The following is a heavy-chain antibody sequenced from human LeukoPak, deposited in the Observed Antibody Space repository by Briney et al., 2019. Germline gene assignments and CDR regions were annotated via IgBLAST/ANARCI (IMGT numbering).Heavy chain of an antibody. D-gene: IGHD6-19*01. J-gene: IGHJ6*03. V-gene: IGHV1-8*01. Sequence: GASVKVSCKGSGYTFISYDLNWVRQVPGQGLEWMGWMNPNTGNTGYAQKFQGRVTITRNTSISTAFMELSSLRSEDTAVYYCARRAVGNSYYYSMDVWGKGTTVTVSS. CDR3: ARRAVGNSYYYSMDV. CDR2: MNPNTGNT. CDR1: GYTFISYD.